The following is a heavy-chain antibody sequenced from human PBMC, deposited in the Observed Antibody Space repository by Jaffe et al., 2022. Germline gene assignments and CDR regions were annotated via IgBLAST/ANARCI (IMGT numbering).Heavy chain of an antibody. J-gene: IGHJ3*02. CDR3: ARRGYSYGTGGAFDI. D-gene: IGHD5-18*01. Sequence: EVQLVESGGGLVQPGGSLRLSCAASGFTFSSYEMNWVRQAPGKGLEWVSYMTSSGSSIHYADSVKGRFTISRDNAKNSLYLQMNSLRAEDTAVYYCARRGYSYGTGGAFDIWGQGTMVTVSS. CDR1: GFTFSSYE. CDR2: MTSSGSSI. V-gene: IGHV3-48*03.